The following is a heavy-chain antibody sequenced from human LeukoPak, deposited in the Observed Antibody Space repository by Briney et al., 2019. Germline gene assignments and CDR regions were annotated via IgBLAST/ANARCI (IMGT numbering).Heavy chain of an antibody. CDR2: INHSGST. CDR3: ARGLYYYDNSGYYY. Sequence: SETLSLTCAVYGGSFSGYYWSWIRQPPGKGLEWIGEINHSGSTTYNPSLKSRVTISVDTSKNQFSLKLSSVTAADTAVYYCARGLYYYDNSGYYYWGQGTLVTVSS. V-gene: IGHV4-34*01. D-gene: IGHD3-22*01. J-gene: IGHJ4*02. CDR1: GGSFSGYY.